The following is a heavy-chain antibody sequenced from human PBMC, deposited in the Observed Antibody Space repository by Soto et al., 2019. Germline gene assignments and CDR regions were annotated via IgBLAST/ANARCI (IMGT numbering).Heavy chain of an antibody. CDR1: GLTFSSFG. J-gene: IGHJ4*02. CDR2: IGRGGTT. V-gene: IGHV3-23*01. D-gene: IGHD6-19*01. CDR3: AKSGGWYYVD. Sequence: EVQLLESGGGLVQPGGSQRLSCAGSGLTFSSFGMSWVRRAPGKGLEWVSGIGRGGTTYYADSVKGRFTISRDNSRNTLYLQMNSLRAEDTAVYYCAKSGGWYYVDWGPGTLVTVSS.